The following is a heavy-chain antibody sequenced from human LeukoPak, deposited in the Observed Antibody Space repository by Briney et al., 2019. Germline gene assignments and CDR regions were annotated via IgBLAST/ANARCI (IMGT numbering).Heavy chain of an antibody. CDR3: ARETIAIAAAGPFDY. J-gene: IGHJ4*02. V-gene: IGHV1-69*04. D-gene: IGHD6-13*01. Sequence: SVKVSCKASGGTFSSYAISWVRQAPGQGLEWMGRIVPILGIANYAQKFQGRVTITADKSTSTAYMELGSLRSEDTAVYYCARETIAIAAAGPFDYWGQGTLVTVSS. CDR2: IVPILGIA. CDR1: GGTFSSYA.